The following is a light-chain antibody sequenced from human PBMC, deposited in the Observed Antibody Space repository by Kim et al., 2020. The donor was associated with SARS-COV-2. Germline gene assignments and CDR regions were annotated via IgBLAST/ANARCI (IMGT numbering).Light chain of an antibody. J-gene: IGLJ2*01. Sequence: SSELTQDPAVSVALGQTVRITCQGDSLRSYYASWYQQKPGQAPVLVIYGKNNRPSGIPDRISGSSSGNTASLTITGAQAEDEADYYCNSRDSSGNHQVFGGGTQLTVL. CDR3: NSRDSSGNHQV. CDR1: SLRSYY. CDR2: GKN. V-gene: IGLV3-19*01.